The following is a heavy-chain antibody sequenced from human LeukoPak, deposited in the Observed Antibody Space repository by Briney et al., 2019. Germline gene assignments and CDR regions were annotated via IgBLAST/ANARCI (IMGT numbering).Heavy chain of an antibody. Sequence: SGGSLRLSCSASGFTFSSYAMHWVRQAPGKGLEYVSAISSNGGSTYYADYVKGRFTISRDNSKNTLYLQMSSLRAEDTAVYYCVKASRPYGSGRYYFDYWGQGTLVTVSS. CDR3: VKASRPYGSGRYYFDY. CDR1: GFTFSSYA. V-gene: IGHV3-64D*06. D-gene: IGHD3-10*01. J-gene: IGHJ4*02. CDR2: ISSNGGST.